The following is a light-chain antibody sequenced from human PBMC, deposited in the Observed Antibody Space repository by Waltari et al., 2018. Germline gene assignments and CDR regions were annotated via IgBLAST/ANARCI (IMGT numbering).Light chain of an antibody. V-gene: IGKV3-20*01. Sequence: VLTQSPGTLSLSPGERATLSCRASQSVSSSYLAWYQQKPGQAPRPLIYGTSSRATGIPDRFSGSGSGTDFTLTISRLEPEDFAVYYCQQYGSSPLTFGQGTKVEIK. CDR3: QQYGSSPLT. CDR1: QSVSSSY. J-gene: IGKJ1*01. CDR2: GTS.